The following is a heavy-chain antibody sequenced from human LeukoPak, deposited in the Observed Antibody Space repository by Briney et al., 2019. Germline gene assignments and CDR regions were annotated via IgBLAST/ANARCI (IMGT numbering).Heavy chain of an antibody. CDR1: GYTFTGYY. CDR3: AREVSRIAVAGIDY. V-gene: IGHV1-2*02. D-gene: IGHD6-19*01. Sequence: WASVKVSCKTSGYTFTGYYIHWVRQDPRQGLEWMGWINPNSGGTNYAQKFQGRVTMTRDTSISTAYMELSRLTSDDTAVYFCAREVSRIAVAGIDYGGQGTLVTVPS. J-gene: IGHJ4*02. CDR2: INPNSGGT.